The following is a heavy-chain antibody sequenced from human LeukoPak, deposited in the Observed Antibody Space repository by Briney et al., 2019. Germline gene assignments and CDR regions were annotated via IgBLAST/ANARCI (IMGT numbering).Heavy chain of an antibody. CDR2: INHSGST. V-gene: IGHV4-34*01. Sequence: LRLSCAASGFTFSSYSMNWIRQPPGKGLEWIGEINHSGSTNYNPSLKSRVTISVDTSKNQFSLKLSSVTAADTAVYYCARVGLTGYSSSWYYPVYFDYWGQGTLVTVSS. J-gene: IGHJ4*02. D-gene: IGHD6-13*01. CDR3: ARVGLTGYSSSWYYPVYFDY. CDR1: GFTFSSYS.